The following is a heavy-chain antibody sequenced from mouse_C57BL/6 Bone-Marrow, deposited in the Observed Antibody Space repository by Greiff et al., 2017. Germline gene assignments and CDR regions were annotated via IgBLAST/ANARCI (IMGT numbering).Heavy chain of an antibody. D-gene: IGHD2-3*01. Sequence: QVQLQQPGTELVKPGASVKLSCKASGYTFTSYWMHWVKQRPGQGLEWIGNINPGNGGTNYNEKFKSKATLTVDKSSSTAYMQLSSLTSEDSAVXYSERWGLLAFMGYWGQGTSVTGSS. J-gene: IGHJ4*01. CDR3: ERWGLLAFMGY. CDR1: GYTFTSYW. V-gene: IGHV1-53*01. CDR2: INPGNGGT.